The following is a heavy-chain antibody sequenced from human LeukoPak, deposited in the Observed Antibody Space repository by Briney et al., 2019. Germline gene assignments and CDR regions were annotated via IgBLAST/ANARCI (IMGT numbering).Heavy chain of an antibody. CDR1: GFTFSSYG. CDR3: AKERLGSRSWYAYFDY. Sequence: GGSLRLSCAASGFTFSSYGMHWVRQAPGKGLEWVAVIWYDGSNKYYADSVKGRFTISRDNSKNTLYLQMNSLRAEDTAVYYCAKERLGSRSWYAYFDYWGQGTLVTVSS. J-gene: IGHJ4*02. D-gene: IGHD6-13*01. V-gene: IGHV3-33*06. CDR2: IWYDGSNK.